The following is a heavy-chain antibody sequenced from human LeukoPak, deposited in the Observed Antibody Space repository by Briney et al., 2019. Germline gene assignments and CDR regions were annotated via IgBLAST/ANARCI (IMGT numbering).Heavy chain of an antibody. CDR1: GGSISPYY. J-gene: IGHJ4*02. V-gene: IGHV4-59*01. CDR3: AGGQRGLPY. D-gene: IGHD3/OR15-3a*01. Sequence: KPSETLSLTCTVSGGSISPYYWSWVRQPPGKGLEWIGNIYYSGSTDSNPSLKSRVTFSVDTSKNQFSLKLSSVTAADTAMYYCAGGQRGLPYWGQGTLVTVSS. CDR2: IYYSGST.